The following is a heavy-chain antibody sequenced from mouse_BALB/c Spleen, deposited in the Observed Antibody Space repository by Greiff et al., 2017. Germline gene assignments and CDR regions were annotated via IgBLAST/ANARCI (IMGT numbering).Heavy chain of an antibody. Sequence: VQLQQSGAELVRSGASVKLSCTASGFNIKDYYLHWVKQRPEQGLEWIGWIDPENGDTEYAPKFQGKATMTADTSSNTAYLQLSSLTSEDTAVYYCNAHYYGSSYDFDYWGQGTTLTVSS. D-gene: IGHD1-1*01. CDR3: NAHYYGSSYDFDY. CDR2: IDPENGDT. V-gene: IGHV14-4*02. J-gene: IGHJ2*01. CDR1: GFNIKDYY.